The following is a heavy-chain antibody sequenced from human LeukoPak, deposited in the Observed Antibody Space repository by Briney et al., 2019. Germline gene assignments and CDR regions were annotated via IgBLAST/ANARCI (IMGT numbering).Heavy chain of an antibody. CDR2: IIPIFGTA. V-gene: IGHV1-69*05. J-gene: IGHJ3*02. D-gene: IGHD4-17*01. CDR3: AKVIHGAVTFDI. CDR1: GGTFSSYA. Sequence: GSSVKVSCKASGGTFSSYAISWVRQAPGQGLEWMGGIIPIFGTANYAQKFQGRVTLTRDTSISTAYMELSSLRSDDTAMFYCAKVIHGAVTFDIWGQGTMVTVSS.